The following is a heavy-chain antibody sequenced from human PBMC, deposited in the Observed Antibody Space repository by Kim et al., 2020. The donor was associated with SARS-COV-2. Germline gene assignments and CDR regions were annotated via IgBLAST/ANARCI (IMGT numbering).Heavy chain of an antibody. CDR1: GGSISSYY. J-gene: IGHJ4*02. D-gene: IGHD3-22*01. CDR3: ASSGHLGGYHDY. Sequence: SETLSLTCTVSGGSISSYYWSWIRQPPGKGLEWIGYIYYSGSTNYNPSLKSRVTISVDTSKNQFSLKLSSVTAADTAVYYCASSGHLGGYHDYWGQGTLVTVSS. CDR2: IYYSGST. V-gene: IGHV4-59*13.